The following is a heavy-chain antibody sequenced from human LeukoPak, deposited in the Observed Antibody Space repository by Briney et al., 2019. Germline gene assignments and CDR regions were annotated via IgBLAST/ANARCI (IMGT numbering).Heavy chain of an antibody. D-gene: IGHD3-22*01. CDR2: ISGSGGST. CDR1: GFTFSSYA. CDR3: AQRLTPYYFDY. Sequence: GGSLRLSCAASGFTFSSYAMSWVRQAPGKGLEWVSAISGSGGSTYYADSVRGRFTISRDNSKNTLYLQMNSLRAEDTAVYYCAQRLTPYYFDYWGQGTLVTVSS. V-gene: IGHV3-23*01. J-gene: IGHJ4*02.